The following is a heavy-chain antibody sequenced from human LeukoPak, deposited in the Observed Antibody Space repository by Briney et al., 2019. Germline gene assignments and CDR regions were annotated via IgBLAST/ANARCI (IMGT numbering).Heavy chain of an antibody. J-gene: IGHJ4*02. D-gene: IGHD3-10*01. CDR3: ARTSYYGSGSYPIDY. CDR1: GGSISSSNW. V-gene: IGHV4-4*02. CDR2: IYHSGST. Sequence: SETLSLTCTVSGGSISSSNWWSWVRQPPGKGLEWIGEIYHSGSTNYNPSLKSRVTISVDKSKNQFSLKLSSVTAADTAVYYCARTSYYGSGSYPIDYWGQGTLVTVSS.